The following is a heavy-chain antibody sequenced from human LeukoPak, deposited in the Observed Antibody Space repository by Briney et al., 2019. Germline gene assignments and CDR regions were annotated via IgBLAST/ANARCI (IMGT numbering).Heavy chain of an antibody. J-gene: IGHJ4*02. V-gene: IGHV3-74*01. CDR3: SRSAYYDGSGNYYDY. D-gene: IGHD3-22*01. CDR1: GFTLSSYW. Sequence: PGGSLRLSCAASGFTLSSYWMHWVRQAPGKGLVWVSRISDGGSTTTYADSVKGRFTISRDNAKNTLYLQMNGLRAEDTAVYYCSRSAYYDGSGNYYDYWGREPWSPSPQ. CDR2: ISDGGSTT.